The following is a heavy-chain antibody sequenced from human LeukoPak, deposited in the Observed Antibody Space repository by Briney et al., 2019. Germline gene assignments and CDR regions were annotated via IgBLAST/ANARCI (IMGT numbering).Heavy chain of an antibody. J-gene: IGHJ4*02. CDR3: ARVGYYYDSSGQSDY. Sequence: SETLSLTCTVSGGSISSSSYYWGWIRQPPGKGLEWIGSIYYSGSTYYNPSLKSRVTISVDTSKNQFSLKLSSVTAADTAVYYCARVGYYYDSSGQSDYWGQGTLVTVSS. D-gene: IGHD3-22*01. V-gene: IGHV4-39*07. CDR1: GGSISSSSYY. CDR2: IYYSGST.